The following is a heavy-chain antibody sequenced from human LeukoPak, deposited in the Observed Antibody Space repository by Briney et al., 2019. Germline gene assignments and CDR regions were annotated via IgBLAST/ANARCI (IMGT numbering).Heavy chain of an antibody. V-gene: IGHV1-2*02. D-gene: IGHD2-21*02. J-gene: IGHJ3*02. Sequence: ASVKVPCKAPGYTFTGYYMHWVRQAPGQGLEWMGWINPNSGDTNYAQKFQGRVTMTRDTSISTAYMELSRLRSDDTAVYYCASIVVVTARYAFDIWGQGTMVTVSS. CDR2: INPNSGDT. CDR3: ASIVVVTARYAFDI. CDR1: GYTFTGYY.